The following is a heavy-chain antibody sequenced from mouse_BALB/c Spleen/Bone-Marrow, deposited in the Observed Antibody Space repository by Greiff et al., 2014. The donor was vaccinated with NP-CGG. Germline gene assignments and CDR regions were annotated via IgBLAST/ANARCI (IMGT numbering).Heavy chain of an antibody. CDR1: GFNIKDTY. Sequence: EVQLVESGAELVKPGASVKLSCTASGFNIKDTYMHWVKQRPERGLEWIGRIDPANGNTKYDPKFQGKATITADTSSNTAYLQLSSLTSEDTAVYYCALYYDYDVGYWGQGTTLTVSS. D-gene: IGHD2-4*01. CDR3: ALYYDYDVGY. V-gene: IGHV14-3*02. CDR2: IDPANGNT. J-gene: IGHJ2*01.